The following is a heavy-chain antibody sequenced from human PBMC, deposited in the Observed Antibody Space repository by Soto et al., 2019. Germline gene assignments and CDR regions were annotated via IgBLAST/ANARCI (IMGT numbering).Heavy chain of an antibody. Sequence: QVELVESGGDLVPPGGSLRLSCAASRFTFSDYYMGWIRQAPGKGLEWVSYISSSGGTTYYADSVKGRFTISRDNAKNSLYLQMNSLRVEDTAVYYCARDLEPQYYFDSWGQGTLVTVSS. J-gene: IGHJ4*02. CDR2: ISSSGGTT. CDR3: ARDLEPQYYFDS. CDR1: RFTFSDYY. V-gene: IGHV3-11*01.